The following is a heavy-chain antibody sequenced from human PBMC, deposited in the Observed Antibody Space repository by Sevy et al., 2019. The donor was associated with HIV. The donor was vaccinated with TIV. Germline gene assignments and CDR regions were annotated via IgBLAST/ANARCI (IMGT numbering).Heavy chain of an antibody. CDR2: ISAYNGNT. CDR3: AGDLGVRGVIIYPCYYYGMDV. D-gene: IGHD3-10*01. J-gene: IGHJ6*02. Sequence: ASVKVSCKASGYTFTSYGISWVRQAPGQGLEWMGWISAYNGNTNYAQKLQGRVTMTTDTSTSTAYMVLMSLRSDDTAGYYCAGDLGVRGVIIYPCYYYGMDVWGQGTTVTVSS. V-gene: IGHV1-18*01. CDR1: GYTFTSYG.